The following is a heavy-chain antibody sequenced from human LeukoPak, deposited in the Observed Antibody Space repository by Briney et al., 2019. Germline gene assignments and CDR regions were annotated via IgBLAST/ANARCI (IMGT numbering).Heavy chain of an antibody. CDR3: ATSSIVVVPAARGGGADY. CDR2: ISSSSSTI. J-gene: IGHJ4*02. CDR1: GFTFSSYS. Sequence: PGGSLRLSCAASGFTFSSYSMNWVRQAPGKGLEWVSYISSSSSTIYYADSVKGRFTISRDNSKKTLYLQMNSLRAEDTAVYYCATSSIVVVPAARGGGADYWGQGTLVTVSS. D-gene: IGHD2-2*01. V-gene: IGHV3-48*01.